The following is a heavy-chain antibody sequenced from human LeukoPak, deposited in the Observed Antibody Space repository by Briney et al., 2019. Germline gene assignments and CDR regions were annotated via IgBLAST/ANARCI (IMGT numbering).Heavy chain of an antibody. D-gene: IGHD3-22*01. V-gene: IGHV4-34*01. CDR2: INHSGST. CDR1: GGSFSGYY. CDR3: ARRTGTYYYDSSGYSPWRYYFDY. Sequence: PSETLSLTCAVYGGSFSGYYWSWIRQPPGKGLEWIGEINHSGSTNYNPSLKSRVTISVDTSKNQFSLELSSVTAADTAVFYCARRTGTYYYDSSGYSPWRYYFDYWGQGTLVTVSS. J-gene: IGHJ4*02.